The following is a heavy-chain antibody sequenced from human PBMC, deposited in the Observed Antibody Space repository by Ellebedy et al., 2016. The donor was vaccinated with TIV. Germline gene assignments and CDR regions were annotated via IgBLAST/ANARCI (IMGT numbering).Heavy chain of an antibody. CDR3: ARYIQYTGSYYDYFDY. V-gene: IGHV3-7*01. D-gene: IGHD1-26*01. J-gene: IGHJ4*02. Sequence: GESLKISCATSGFAFGLYWMTWVRQAPGKGLEWVANIKHDGRETYYVDSVEGRFTISRDDAKNSLYLQMTSLRAEDTAVYYCARYIQYTGSYYDYFDYWGQGTLVTVSS. CDR2: IKHDGRET. CDR1: GFAFGLYW.